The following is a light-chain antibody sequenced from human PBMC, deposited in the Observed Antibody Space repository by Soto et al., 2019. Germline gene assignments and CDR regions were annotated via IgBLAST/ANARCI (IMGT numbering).Light chain of an antibody. J-gene: IGLJ2*01. CDR3: QVWDTSSDLLVV. V-gene: IGLV3-21*02. Sequence: SYELTQPPSVSVAPGQTASITCGGNNNGSKSGHWYQQKPGQAPVLVVYDDNHRPSGIPERFSGSNSGNTATLTISKVEAGDEADYYCQVWDTSSDLLVVFGGGTKLTVL. CDR1: NNGSKS. CDR2: DDN.